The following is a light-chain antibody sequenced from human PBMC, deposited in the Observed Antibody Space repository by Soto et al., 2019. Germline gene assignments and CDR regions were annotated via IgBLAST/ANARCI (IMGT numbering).Light chain of an antibody. Sequence: EIVLTHSPCTLSLSPGERATLSCMASQSVASRNLAWYQQKSGQAPRLLIYGASSRAIHTPDRFSGSGSGTDFTLTISGLEPEDFEVYYCQHFGNALWTFGQGTKVDIK. CDR3: QHFGNALWT. CDR2: GAS. CDR1: QSVASRN. V-gene: IGKV3-20*01. J-gene: IGKJ1*01.